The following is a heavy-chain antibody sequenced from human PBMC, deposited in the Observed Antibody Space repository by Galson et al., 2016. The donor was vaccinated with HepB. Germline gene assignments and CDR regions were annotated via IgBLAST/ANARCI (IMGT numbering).Heavy chain of an antibody. D-gene: IGHD6-13*01. CDR2: IYSSGST. V-gene: IGHV4-31*02. CDR3: ASWGYSSSRYSDY. Sequence: WSWIRQHPGKGLEWIGYIYSSGSTYYNPSLRSRVTISADTSKNQFSLKLSSVTAADTAVYYCASWGYSSSRYSDYWGQGTLVTVSS. J-gene: IGHJ4*02.